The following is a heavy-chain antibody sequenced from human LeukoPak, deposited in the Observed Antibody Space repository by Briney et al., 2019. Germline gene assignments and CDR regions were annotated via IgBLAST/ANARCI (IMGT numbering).Heavy chain of an antibody. Sequence: SETLSLTCAVYGGSFSGYYWSWIRQPPGKGLEWIGEINHSGSTNYNPSLKSRVTISVDTSKNQFSLKLSSVTAADTAVYYCATGSDILTGYPTNWGQGTLVTVSS. CDR2: INHSGST. CDR3: ATGSDILTGYPTN. V-gene: IGHV4-34*01. D-gene: IGHD3-9*01. CDR1: GGSFSGYY. J-gene: IGHJ4*02.